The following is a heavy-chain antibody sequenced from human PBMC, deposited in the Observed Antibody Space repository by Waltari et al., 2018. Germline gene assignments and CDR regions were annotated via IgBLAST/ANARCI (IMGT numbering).Heavy chain of an antibody. D-gene: IGHD2-15*01. CDR2: IIPIFGTA. Sequence: QVQLVQSGAEVKKPGSSVKVSCKASGGTFSSYAISWVRQAPGQGLEWMGRIIPIFGTANYAQKFQGRVTITADKSTSTAYMELSSLRSEDTAVYYCARKRYCSGGSCYRHAFDIWGQGTMVTVSS. CDR3: ARKRYCSGGSCYRHAFDI. J-gene: IGHJ3*02. CDR1: GGTFSSYA. V-gene: IGHV1-69*08.